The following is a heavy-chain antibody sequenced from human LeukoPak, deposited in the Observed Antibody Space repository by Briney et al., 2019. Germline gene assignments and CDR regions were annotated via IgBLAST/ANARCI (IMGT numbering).Heavy chain of an antibody. V-gene: IGHV1-69*01. CDR3: ARWQRMLGFYYFDY. CDR2: IIPIFGTA. Sequence: SVKVSCKASRGTLSSYFITRGGQAPGQRLEWMGGIIPIFGTANYAQKFQGRVTITADESTSTAYMELSSLRSEDTAVYYCARWQRMLGFYYFDYWGQGTLVTVSS. D-gene: IGHD6-25*01. J-gene: IGHJ4*02. CDR1: RGTLSSYF.